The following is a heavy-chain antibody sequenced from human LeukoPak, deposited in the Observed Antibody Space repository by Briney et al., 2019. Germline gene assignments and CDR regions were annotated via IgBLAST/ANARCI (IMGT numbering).Heavy chain of an antibody. CDR2: INHTGST. CDR3: ARLSDTAMVQHTILFDY. D-gene: IGHD5-18*01. V-gene: IGHV4-34*01. J-gene: IGHJ4*02. CDR1: GGSFSGYS. Sequence: SETLSLTCAVYGGSFSGYSWSWMRQPPGKGLEWIGEINHTGSTNYNASLKSRVSISVDTAKNQFSLTRSSVTAADTAVYYCARLSDTAMVQHTILFDYWGQGTLVTVSS.